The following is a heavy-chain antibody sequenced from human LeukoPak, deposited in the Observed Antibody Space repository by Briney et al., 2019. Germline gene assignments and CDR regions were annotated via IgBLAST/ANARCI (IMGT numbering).Heavy chain of an antibody. V-gene: IGHV3-21*01. D-gene: IGHD1-14*01. Sequence: PGGSLRLSCTASGFTFSSYSMNWVRQAPGKGLEWVSSISSSSSYIYYADSVKGRFTISRDNAKNSLYLQMNSLRAEDTAVYYCAREAPRSQNLRYFDLWGRGTLVTVSS. CDR1: GFTFSSYS. CDR2: ISSSSSYI. J-gene: IGHJ2*01. CDR3: AREAPRSQNLRYFDL.